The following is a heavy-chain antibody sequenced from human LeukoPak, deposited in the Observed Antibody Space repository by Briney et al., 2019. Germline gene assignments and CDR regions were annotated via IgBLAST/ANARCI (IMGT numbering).Heavy chain of an antibody. CDR1: GFTFNTYW. Sequence: GGSLRLSCAASGFTFNTYWMHWVRQGPGKGLVWVSRISSDGSSTSSADSVKGRFTISRDNAKNTMYLQMTSLRAEDTAMYYCARHYTYGFDSWGQGTLVAVSS. V-gene: IGHV3-74*01. CDR2: ISSDGSST. J-gene: IGHJ4*02. D-gene: IGHD3-10*01. CDR3: ARHYTYGFDS.